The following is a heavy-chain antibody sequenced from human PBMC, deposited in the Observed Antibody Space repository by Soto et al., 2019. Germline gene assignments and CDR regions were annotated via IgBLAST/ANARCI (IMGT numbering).Heavy chain of an antibody. CDR1: GYTFTGYY. V-gene: IGHV1-18*04. CDR3: ARDGITIFGVVPSNWFDP. J-gene: IGHJ5*02. D-gene: IGHD3-3*01. Sequence: ASVKVSCKASGYTFTGYYMHWVRQAPGQGLEWMGWISAYNGNTNYAQKFQGRVTMTTDTSTSTAYMELSSLRSDDTAVYYCARDGITIFGVVPSNWFDPWGQGTLVTVSS. CDR2: ISAYNGNT.